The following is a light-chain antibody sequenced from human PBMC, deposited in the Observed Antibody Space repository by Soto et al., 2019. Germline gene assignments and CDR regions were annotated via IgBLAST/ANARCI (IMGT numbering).Light chain of an antibody. CDR2: AVS. V-gene: IGLV2-14*01. CDR1: SSDVGGYNY. Sequence: QSALTQPASVSGSPGQSITISCTGTSSDVGGYNYVSWYQQHPGKAPKLMIYAVSNRPSGVSNRFSGSKSGNTASLTVSGLQAEDEADYYCSSYTGGNPSYVFGTGTKLTVL. CDR3: SSYTGGNPSYV. J-gene: IGLJ1*01.